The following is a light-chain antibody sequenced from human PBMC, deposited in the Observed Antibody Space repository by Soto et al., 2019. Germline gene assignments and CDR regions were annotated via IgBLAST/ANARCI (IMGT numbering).Light chain of an antibody. J-gene: IGKJ4*01. CDR1: QSLSSSY. CDR2: GAA. V-gene: IGKV3-20*01. Sequence: EIVLTQSPGTLSLSPGERATLSCRSSQSLSSSYLAWYQQKPGQAPRRLIYGAASRATGIPDRFSGSGSGTDFTLTISRLEPEDFAVYYCQQYGSSPWLTFGGGSKVDI. CDR3: QQYGSSPWLT.